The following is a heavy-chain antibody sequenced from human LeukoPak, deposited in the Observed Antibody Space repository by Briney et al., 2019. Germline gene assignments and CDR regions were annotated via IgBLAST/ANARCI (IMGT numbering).Heavy chain of an antibody. Sequence: ASVKVSCKASGYRFTDYFLHWVRQAPGQGLEWMGWINPNSGDRNYAQKFQGWFTMTRDTSINTAYMDLSRLTSDDTAVYYCARGSGYSGYPYYFDYWGQGTLVTVSS. CDR3: ARGSGYSGYPYYFDY. CDR1: GYRFTDYF. D-gene: IGHD5-12*01. V-gene: IGHV1-2*04. J-gene: IGHJ4*02. CDR2: INPNSGDR.